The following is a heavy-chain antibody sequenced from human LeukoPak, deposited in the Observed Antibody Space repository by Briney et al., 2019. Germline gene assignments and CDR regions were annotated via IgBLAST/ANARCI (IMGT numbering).Heavy chain of an antibody. J-gene: IGHJ4*02. Sequence: GGSLRLSCAASGFTFSNAWMSWVRQAPGKGLEWVGRIKSKTGGGTTDYAAPVKGRFTISRDDSKNTLYLQMNSLKTEDTAVYYCTTVNSRQSVYWGQGTLVTVSS. CDR1: GFTFSNAW. V-gene: IGHV3-15*01. CDR3: TTVNSRQSVY. D-gene: IGHD2-21*01. CDR2: IKSKTGGGTT.